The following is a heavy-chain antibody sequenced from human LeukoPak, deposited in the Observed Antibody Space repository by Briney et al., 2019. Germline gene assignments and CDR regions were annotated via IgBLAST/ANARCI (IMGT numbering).Heavy chain of an antibody. J-gene: IGHJ3*02. CDR1: GYSISTGYY. D-gene: IGHD1-26*01. Sequence: SETLSLTYTVSGYSISTGYYWDWIRQPAGKELGWIGRISSSGSTNYNPSLKSRVTISVDTSKNQFSLKLSSVTAADTAAYYCARDGALGVGAFDIWGQGTVVIVSS. V-gene: IGHV4-38-2*02. CDR3: ARDGALGVGAFDI. CDR2: ISSSGST.